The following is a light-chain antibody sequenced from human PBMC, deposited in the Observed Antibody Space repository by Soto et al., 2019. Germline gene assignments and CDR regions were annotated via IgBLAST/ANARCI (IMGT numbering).Light chain of an antibody. CDR2: EVS. J-gene: IGLJ1*01. V-gene: IGLV2-23*02. Sequence: QSVLTQPASVSGSPGQSITISCTGTSSDVGNYNLVSWYQQYLGKAPKLMIYEVSKRPSGVSNRFSGSKSGNTASLTISGLQAEDEADYYCCSYAGSSTFYVFGTWTKLTVL. CDR3: CSYAGSSTFYV. CDR1: SSDVGNYNL.